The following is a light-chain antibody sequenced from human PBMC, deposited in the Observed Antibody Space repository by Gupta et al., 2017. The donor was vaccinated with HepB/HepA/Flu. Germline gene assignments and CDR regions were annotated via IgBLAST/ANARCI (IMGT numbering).Light chain of an antibody. V-gene: IGLV3-21*02. Sequence: SSVLHPPPSLSVAPGGTARIACAGDNVGSYVVHWYQHKPGQAPVLVVYDASGRPAGIPERFAGTNAGNTATLTINRVEAGDEAYYCCQFWHTASDHILFGGGTKLTVL. J-gene: IGLJ2*01. CDR2: DAS. CDR1: NVGSYV. CDR3: QFWHTASDHIL.